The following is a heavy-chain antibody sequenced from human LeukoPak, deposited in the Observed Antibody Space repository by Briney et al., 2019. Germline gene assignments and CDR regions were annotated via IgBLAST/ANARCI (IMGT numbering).Heavy chain of an antibody. D-gene: IGHD3-10*01. V-gene: IGHV3-74*01. J-gene: IGHJ4*02. Sequence: LAGGSLRLSCAASGFTFSDYWIHWVRQAPGKGLVWVSRINTDGSITNYADSVKGRFTISRDNARNTLYLQMSSLRAEDTAVYYCARDRGPGTGFMVREAYDYWGQGTLVTVSS. CDR2: INTDGSIT. CDR3: ARDRGPGTGFMVREAYDY. CDR1: GFTFSDYW.